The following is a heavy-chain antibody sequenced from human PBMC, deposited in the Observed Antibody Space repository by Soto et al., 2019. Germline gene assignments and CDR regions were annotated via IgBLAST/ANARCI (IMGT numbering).Heavy chain of an antibody. D-gene: IGHD3-22*01. CDR3: ARGGYYDSSGSRDYHYYGMNV. J-gene: IGHJ6*02. CDR1: GYTFSSYG. CDR2: ISPYNDDT. Sequence: ASVNVSCKASGYTFSSYGISWVRQAPGQGLEWLGWISPYNDDTKYAQKVQGRVFMTTDTSSKTAYLDLRSLRSDDTAVYYCARGGYYDSSGSRDYHYYGMNVWGQGTTVTVSS. V-gene: IGHV1-18*01.